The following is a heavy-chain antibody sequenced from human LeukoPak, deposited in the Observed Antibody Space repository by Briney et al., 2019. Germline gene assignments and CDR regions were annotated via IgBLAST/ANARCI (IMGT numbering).Heavy chain of an antibody. CDR1: GFTFSSYG. Sequence: GGSLRLSCAASGFTFSSYGMHWVRQAPGKGPEWVAVIWYDGSNKYYADSVKGRFTISRDNSKNTLYLQMNSLRAEDTAVYYCARSVGWFDAFDIWGQGTMVTVSS. CDR3: ARSVGWFDAFDI. CDR2: IWYDGSNK. V-gene: IGHV3-33*01. D-gene: IGHD3-10*01. J-gene: IGHJ3*02.